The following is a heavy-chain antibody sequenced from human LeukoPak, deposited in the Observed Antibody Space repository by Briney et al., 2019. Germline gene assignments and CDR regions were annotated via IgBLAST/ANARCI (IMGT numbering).Heavy chain of an antibody. V-gene: IGHV1-18*01. J-gene: IGHJ4*02. CDR3: ARVLAYCSSTSCHDY. CDR2: ISAYNGNT. CDR1: GYTFSNYG. Sequence: ASVKVSCKASGYTFSNYGVSWVRQAPGQGLEWMGWISAYNGNTDYAQKLQGRVTMTTDTSTSTAYMELTSLRSDDTAVYYCARVLAYCSSTSCHDYWGQGTLVTVSP. D-gene: IGHD2-2*01.